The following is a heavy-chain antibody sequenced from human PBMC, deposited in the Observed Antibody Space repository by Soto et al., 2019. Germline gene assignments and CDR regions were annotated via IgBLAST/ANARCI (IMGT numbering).Heavy chain of an antibody. CDR2: ISYDGSNK. Sequence: QVQLVESGGGVVQPGRSLRLSCAASGFTFSSYAMHWVRQAPGKGLEWVAVISYDGSNKYYADSVKGRFTISRDNSKNTLYLQMNSLRAEDTAVYDCARGIATVTIFDYWGQGTLVTVSS. CDR3: ARGIATVTIFDY. J-gene: IGHJ4*02. V-gene: IGHV3-30-3*01. CDR1: GFTFSSYA. D-gene: IGHD4-17*01.